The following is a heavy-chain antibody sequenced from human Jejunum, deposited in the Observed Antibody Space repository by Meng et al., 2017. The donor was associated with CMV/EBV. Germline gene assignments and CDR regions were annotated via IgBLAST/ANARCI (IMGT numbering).Heavy chain of an antibody. D-gene: IGHD1-26*01. CDR1: GFTFSRCA. CDR3: ARGGGGSWHAFDI. Sequence: GFTFSRCALHWVRQAPGKGLEWVAVISYDGTNEYYANSVKGRFTISRDSPRNTLYLQMNSLRADDTAVYYCARGGGGSWHAFDIWGQGTMVTVSS. V-gene: IGHV3-30*04. J-gene: IGHJ3*02. CDR2: ISYDGTNE.